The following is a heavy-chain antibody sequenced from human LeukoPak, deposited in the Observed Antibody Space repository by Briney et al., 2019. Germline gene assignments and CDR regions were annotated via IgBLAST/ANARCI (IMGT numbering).Heavy chain of an antibody. J-gene: IGHJ6*03. CDR3: ARHYCSGGSCPRAYYYYYMDV. CDR1: GGSISSYY. Sequence: SETLSLTCTVSGGSISSYYWSWIRQPPGTGLEWIGYIYYSGSTNYNPSLKSRVTISVDTSKNQFSLKLSSVTAADTAVYYCARHYCSGGSCPRAYYYYYMDVWGKGTTVTISS. V-gene: IGHV4-59*01. D-gene: IGHD2-15*01. CDR2: IYYSGST.